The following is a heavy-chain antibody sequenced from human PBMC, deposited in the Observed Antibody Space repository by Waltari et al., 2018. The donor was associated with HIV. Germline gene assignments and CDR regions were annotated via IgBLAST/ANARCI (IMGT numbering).Heavy chain of an antibody. CDR2: IRSKAYGGAT. CDR3: TRQAVAGTGFGHYYYGMDV. J-gene: IGHJ6*02. CDR1: GFTCGDYA. D-gene: IGHD6-19*01. Sequence: EVQLVASGGGLVTPGRSLSLSCTASGFTCGDYAMSWFCPAPGKGLAWVGFIRSKAYGGATEYAASVKGRFTISRDDSKSIAYLQMNSLKTEDTAVYYCTRQAVAGTGFGHYYYGMDVWGQGTTVTVSS. V-gene: IGHV3-49*05.